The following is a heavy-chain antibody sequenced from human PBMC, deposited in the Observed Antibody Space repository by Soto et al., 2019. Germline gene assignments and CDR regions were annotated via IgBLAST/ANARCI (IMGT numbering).Heavy chain of an antibody. J-gene: IGHJ4*02. CDR2: IYHSGST. V-gene: IGHV4-4*01. Sequence: QVQLQESGPGLVKPSGTLSLTCAVSGGSISSSNWWSWVRQPPGKGLEWIGEIYHSGSTNYNPSPSRRVTISVAKSNNHFSLKQSSVTAADTAVYCCARSGDGGRRDCWGQGTLVTVSS. CDR3: ARSGDGGRRDC. D-gene: IGHD2-15*01. CDR1: GGSISSSNW.